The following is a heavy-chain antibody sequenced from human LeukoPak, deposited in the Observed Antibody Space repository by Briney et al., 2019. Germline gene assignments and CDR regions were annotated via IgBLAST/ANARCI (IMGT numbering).Heavy chain of an antibody. J-gene: IGHJ6*04. CDR3: AKDDSSAMDV. CDR1: GFTFSNYG. Sequence: GGSLRLSCAASGFTFSNYGMHWVRQAPGKRLEWVAFIRYDGSNKCYADSVKGRFTISRDNSKNTVYLQMNSLRAEDTAMYNCAKDDSSAMDVWGKGTTVTVSS. CDR2: IRYDGSNK. D-gene: IGHD3-22*01. V-gene: IGHV3-30*02.